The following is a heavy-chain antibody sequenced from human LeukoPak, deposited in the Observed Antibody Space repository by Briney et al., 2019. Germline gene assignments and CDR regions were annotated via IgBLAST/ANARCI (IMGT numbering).Heavy chain of an antibody. V-gene: IGHV1-8*01. CDR2: MNPNSGNT. Sequence: ASVKVSCKASGYTFTSYDINWVRQATGQGLEWMGWMNPNSGNTGYAQKFQGRVTMTRNTSISTAYMELRSLRSDDTAVYYCARVAGEGDWLLYHNWFDPWGQGTLVTVSS. J-gene: IGHJ5*02. CDR3: ARVAGEGDWLLYHNWFDP. D-gene: IGHD3/OR15-3a*01. CDR1: GYTFTSYD.